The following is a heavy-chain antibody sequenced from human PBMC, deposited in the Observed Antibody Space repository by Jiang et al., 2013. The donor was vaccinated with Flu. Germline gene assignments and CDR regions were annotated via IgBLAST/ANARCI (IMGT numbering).Heavy chain of an antibody. CDR2: IYPGDSDT. CDR3: ASAKPPRAPRDKGDSMTTVVIGRDDAFDI. CDR1: GYNFASYW. Sequence: GAEVKKPGESLKISCKVSGYNFASYWVGWVRQKPGKGLEWMGIIYPGDSDTRYSPSFQGQVTISADKSISTAYLQWSSLKASDTAMYYCASAKPPRAPRDKGDSMTTVVIGRDDAFDIWG. D-gene: IGHD4-23*01. V-gene: IGHV5-51*01. J-gene: IGHJ3*02.